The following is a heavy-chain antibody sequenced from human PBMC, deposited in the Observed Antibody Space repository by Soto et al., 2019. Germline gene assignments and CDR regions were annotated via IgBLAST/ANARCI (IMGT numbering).Heavy chain of an antibody. Sequence: SLKVSCKTSGFTFNGYGIHCGLQAAVQGLEWMGGLIPIYDEPYYAQKFQGRVTISADKSTTTVHLELSSLRSDDTAVYFCARVREPHLDHYGLDVWGQGTTVTVSS. J-gene: IGHJ6*02. D-gene: IGHD1-1*01. CDR1: GFTFNGYG. CDR3: ARVREPHLDHYGLDV. CDR2: LIPIYDEP. V-gene: IGHV1-69*06.